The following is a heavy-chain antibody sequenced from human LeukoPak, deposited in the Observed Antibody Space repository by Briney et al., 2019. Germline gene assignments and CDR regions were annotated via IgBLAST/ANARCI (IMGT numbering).Heavy chain of an antibody. V-gene: IGHV4-34*01. CDR1: GGSFSGYY. CDR2: INHSGST. J-gene: IGHJ3*02. CDR3: ARHEGTFDI. Sequence: SETLSLTCAVDGGSFSGYYWSWIRQPPGKGLEWIGEINHSGSTNYNPSLKSRVTKSVDTSKKQFSLKLRSVTAADTAVYYCARHEGTFDIWGQGTMVTVSS.